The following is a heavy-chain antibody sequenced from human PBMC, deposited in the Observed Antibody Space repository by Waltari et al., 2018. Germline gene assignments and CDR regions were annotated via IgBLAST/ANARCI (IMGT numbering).Heavy chain of an antibody. V-gene: IGHV4-39*07. J-gene: IGHJ3*02. Sequence: QLQLQESGPGLVKPSETLSLTCTVPGGSISSSSYYWGWIRQPPGKGLEWIGSIYYSGSTYYNPSLKSRVTISVDTSKNQFSLKLSSVTAADTAVYYCAIGGSDAFDIWGQGTMVTVSS. CDR1: GGSISSSSYY. D-gene: IGHD3-10*01. CDR3: AIGGSDAFDI. CDR2: IYYSGST.